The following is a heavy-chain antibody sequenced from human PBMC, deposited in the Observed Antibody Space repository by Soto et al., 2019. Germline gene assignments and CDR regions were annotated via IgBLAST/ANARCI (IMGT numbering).Heavy chain of an antibody. CDR2: IYDSGST. CDR1: GGSISSGGYY. J-gene: IGHJ4*02. V-gene: IGHV4-31*03. Sequence: SETLSLTCTVSGGSISSGGYYWSWIRQHPGKGLEWIGYIYDSGSTYYSPSLKRRLSISGDTSKNQLSLKLASVTAADTAVYYCARGEVRTTFRHWGQGTLVTVSS. D-gene: IGHD3-10*01. CDR3: ARGEVRTTFRH.